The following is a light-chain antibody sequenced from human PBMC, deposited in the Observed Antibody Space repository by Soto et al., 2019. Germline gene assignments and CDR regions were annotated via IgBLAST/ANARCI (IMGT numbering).Light chain of an antibody. V-gene: IGLV2-11*01. CDR1: SNDVCGYNF. Sequence: QSLLTQPRSLSGSPVQSVTISCTGTSNDVCGYNFVSWYQQHPGKVPKLIIYDVNIRPSGFPDRFSASKSVITASLTISGLQAEDEADYYCCSYVGRDXSFVLGSGTKVXV. J-gene: IGLJ1*01. CDR2: DVN. CDR3: CSYVGRDXSFV.